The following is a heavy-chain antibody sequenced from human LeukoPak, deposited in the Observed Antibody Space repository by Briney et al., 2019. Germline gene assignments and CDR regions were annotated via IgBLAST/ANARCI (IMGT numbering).Heavy chain of an antibody. Sequence: GGSLRVSCAASGFTFSSYAMSWVRQAPGKGPQWVSGVSDDGNSRYYADSLKGRFTISRDNAKNSLFLQINSLSAEDTGVYYCARGSADMIIVDRLDYWGHGTLVTVSP. CDR1: GFTFSSYA. CDR3: ARGSADMIIVDRLDY. CDR2: VSDDGNSR. V-gene: IGHV3-23*01. J-gene: IGHJ4*01. D-gene: IGHD3-22*01.